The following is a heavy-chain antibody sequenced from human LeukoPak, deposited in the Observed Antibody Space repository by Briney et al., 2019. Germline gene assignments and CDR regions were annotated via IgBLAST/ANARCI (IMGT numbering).Heavy chain of an antibody. D-gene: IGHD4-17*01. CDR2: IYYSGST. CDR1: GGSISSYY. V-gene: IGHV4-59*07. CDR3: ARGGPTVTYFDY. Sequence: SDTLSLTCTVSGGSISSYYWSWIRQPPGKGLEWIGYIYYSGSTNYNPSLKSRVTISVDTSKNQFSLKLSSVTAADTAVYYCARGGPTVTYFDYWGQGTLVTVSS. J-gene: IGHJ4*02.